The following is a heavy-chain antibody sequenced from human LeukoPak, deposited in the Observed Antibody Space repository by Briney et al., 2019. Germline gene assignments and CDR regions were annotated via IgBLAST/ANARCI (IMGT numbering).Heavy chain of an antibody. CDR3: ARGVRVGATPYYYYMDV. V-gene: IGHV3-11*01. CDR2: ISSSGSMI. CDR1: GITFSDYY. D-gene: IGHD1-26*01. Sequence: GSLRLSCAASGITFSDYYMTWIRQAPGKGLEWVSYISSSGSMINYADSVKGRFTISRDNAKNSLYLQMNSLRVEDTAVYYCARGVRVGATPYYYYMDVWGKGTTVTVSS. J-gene: IGHJ6*03.